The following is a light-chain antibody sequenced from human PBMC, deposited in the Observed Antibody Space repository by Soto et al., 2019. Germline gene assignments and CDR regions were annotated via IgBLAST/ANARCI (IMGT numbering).Light chain of an antibody. J-gene: IGKJ5*01. V-gene: IGKV3-20*01. CDR2: GAS. Sequence: DIVLTQSPGTLSLSPGERATLSCRASQSVRSTSLAWYQQKPGQAPRRLIYGASSRATGIPDRFSGGVSGTDFTLTSSRLELEDFAVYYCQHYGSLPPIIFGQGTRLEMK. CDR1: QSVRSTS. CDR3: QHYGSLPPII.